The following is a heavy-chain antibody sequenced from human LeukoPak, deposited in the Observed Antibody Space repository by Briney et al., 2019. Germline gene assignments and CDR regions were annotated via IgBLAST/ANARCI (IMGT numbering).Heavy chain of an antibody. J-gene: IGHJ6*04. D-gene: IGHD3-10*02. CDR2: ISSRGSTI. CDR1: GFTFSSFE. V-gene: IGHV3-48*03. CDR3: AELGITMIGGV. Sequence: PGGSLRLSCAASGFTFSSFEMNWVRQAPGKGLEWVSYISSRGSTIYYADSVKGRFTISRDNAKNSLYLQMKSLRAEDTAVYYCAELGITMIGGVWGKGTTVTISS.